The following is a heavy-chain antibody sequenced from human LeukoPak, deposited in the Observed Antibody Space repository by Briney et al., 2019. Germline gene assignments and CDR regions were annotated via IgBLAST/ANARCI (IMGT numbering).Heavy chain of an antibody. CDR2: ISSDGSST. Sequence: PGGSLRLSCAASGFTFGSYWMHWVRQAPGKGLVWVSRISSDGSSTSYADSVKGRFTISRDNAKNTLHLQMNSLRAEDTAVYYCARGGPYSASDYWGQGTLVTVSS. J-gene: IGHJ4*02. V-gene: IGHV3-74*01. CDR3: ARGGPYSASDY. CDR1: GFTFGSYW. D-gene: IGHD1-26*01.